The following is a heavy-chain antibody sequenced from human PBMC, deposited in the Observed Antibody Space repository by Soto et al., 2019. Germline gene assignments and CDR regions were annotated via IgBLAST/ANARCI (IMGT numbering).Heavy chain of an antibody. J-gene: IGHJ4*02. CDR2: IYSGGST. V-gene: IGHV3-53*01. CDR3: ASNYDSSTYYVY. CDR1: GFTVSSNS. Sequence: GGSLRLSCAASGFTVSSNSMIWVRQAPGKGLEWVSVIYSGGSTYYADSVKGRFTISRDNSKNTLYLQMNSLRAEDTAVYYCASNYDSSTYYVYWGQGTLVTVS. D-gene: IGHD3-22*01.